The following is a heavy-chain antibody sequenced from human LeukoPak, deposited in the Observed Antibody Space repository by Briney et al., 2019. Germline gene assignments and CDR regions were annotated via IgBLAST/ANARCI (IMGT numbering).Heavy chain of an antibody. Sequence: SETLSLTCTVSGGSISSSSYYWGWIRQPPGKGLEWIGSIYYSGSTYYNPSLKSRVTISVDTSKNQFSLKMTSVTAADTAVYYCARSSGYHSFVGYNFDYWGQGTLVTVSS. CDR1: GGSISSSSYY. CDR2: IYYSGST. D-gene: IGHD3-22*01. V-gene: IGHV4-39*07. J-gene: IGHJ4*02. CDR3: ARSSGYHSFVGYNFDY.